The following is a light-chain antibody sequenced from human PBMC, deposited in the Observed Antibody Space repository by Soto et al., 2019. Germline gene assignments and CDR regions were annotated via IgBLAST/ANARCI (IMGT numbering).Light chain of an antibody. V-gene: IGLV2-11*01. CDR3: HSYESSNTPFVV. CDR2: DVS. Sequence: QSALTQPRSVSGSPGQSVTISCTGTSSDVGGYNYVSWYQQHPGKAPKLMIYDVSKRPSGVPDRFSGSKSGNTASLPISGLQAEDEADYYCHSYESSNTPFVVFGGGTKVTFL. J-gene: IGLJ2*01. CDR1: SSDVGGYNY.